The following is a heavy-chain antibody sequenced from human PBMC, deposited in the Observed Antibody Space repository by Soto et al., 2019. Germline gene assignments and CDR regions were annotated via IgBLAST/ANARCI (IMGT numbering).Heavy chain of an antibody. CDR3: ARVLVEVISSSAYYYVLDV. V-gene: IGHV3-53*01. CDR1: GFTVSDNY. D-gene: IGHD2-8*02. CDR2: VYSAGTT. J-gene: IGHJ6*02. Sequence: EVQLVESGGGLIQPGGSLRLSCEASGFTVSDNYMTWVRQAPGKGLEWVSLIYSVVYSAGTTYYADSVKGRFTIFRDSSQNTLYVQMDRLRAEDTTVYCGARVLVEVISSSAYYYVLDVLGQGTTVTVTS.